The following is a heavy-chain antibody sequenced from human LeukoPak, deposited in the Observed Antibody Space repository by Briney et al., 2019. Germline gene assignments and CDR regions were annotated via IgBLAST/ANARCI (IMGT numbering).Heavy chain of an antibody. CDR2: ISGSGSTI. V-gene: IGHV3-48*03. CDR1: GFTFSSYE. J-gene: IGHJ4*02. CDR3: ARDRTTVTIKKFDY. D-gene: IGHD4-17*01. Sequence: GGSLRLSCAASGFTFSSYEMNWVRQAPGKGLEWVSYISGSGSTIYYADSVKGRFTIPRDNAKNSLYLQMNSLRAEDTAVYYCARDRTTVTIKKFDYWGQGTLVTVSS.